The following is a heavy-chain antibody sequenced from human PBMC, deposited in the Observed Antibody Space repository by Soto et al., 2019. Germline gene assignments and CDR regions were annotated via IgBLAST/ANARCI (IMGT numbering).Heavy chain of an antibody. CDR1: GFTFSSYG. V-gene: IGHV3-33*01. CDR3: ARDIRYDYVWGSYRLSAGSPFDY. J-gene: IGHJ4*02. D-gene: IGHD3-16*02. Sequence: QVQLVESGGGVVQPGRSLRLSCAASGFTFSSYGMHWVRQAPGKGLEWVAVIWYDGSNKYYADSVKGRFTISRDNSKNTLYLQMNSLRAEDTAVYYCARDIRYDYVWGSYRLSAGSPFDYWGQGTLVTVSS. CDR2: IWYDGSNK.